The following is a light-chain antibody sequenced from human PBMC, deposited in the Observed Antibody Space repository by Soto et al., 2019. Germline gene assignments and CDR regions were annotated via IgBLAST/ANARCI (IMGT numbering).Light chain of an antibody. CDR2: GAS. Sequence: EIVLTQSPGTLSVSPGERATLSCRASQSVSSNLAWYQQKPGQAPRLLIYGASTRATGIPARFSGSGSGTEFTLTISSLQSEDFAVYYCQQYNNWTPRTFGQGTKVEIK. CDR3: QQYNNWTPRT. CDR1: QSVSSN. J-gene: IGKJ1*01. V-gene: IGKV3-15*01.